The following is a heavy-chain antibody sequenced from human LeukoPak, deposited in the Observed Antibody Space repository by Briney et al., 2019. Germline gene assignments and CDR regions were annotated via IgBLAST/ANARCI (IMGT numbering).Heavy chain of an antibody. Sequence: SETLSLTCTVSGYSISSGYYWGWVRQPPGKGLEWIGSIYHSGSTYYSPSLKSRVTISVDTSKNQFSLKLSSVTAADTAVYYCARDMGPTDYWGQGTLVTVSS. CDR3: ARDMGPTDY. CDR2: IYHSGST. CDR1: GYSISSGYY. J-gene: IGHJ4*02. V-gene: IGHV4-38-2*02.